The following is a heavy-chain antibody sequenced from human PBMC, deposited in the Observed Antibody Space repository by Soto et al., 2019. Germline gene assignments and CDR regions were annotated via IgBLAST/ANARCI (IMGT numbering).Heavy chain of an antibody. CDR3: ARAVRVVAAGTPSAYYYYGMDV. CDR1: GGSISGYY. CDR2: INHSGST. D-gene: IGHD6-13*01. J-gene: IGHJ6*02. Sequence: SETLSLTCAVYGGSISGYYWSWIRQPPGKGLEWIGEINHSGSTNYNPSLKSRVTISVDTSKNQFSLKLSSVTAADTAVYYCARAVRVVAAGTPSAYYYYGMDVWGQGTTVTVSS. V-gene: IGHV4-34*01.